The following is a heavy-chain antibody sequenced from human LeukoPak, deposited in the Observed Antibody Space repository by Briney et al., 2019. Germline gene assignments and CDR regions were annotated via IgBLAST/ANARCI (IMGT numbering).Heavy chain of an antibody. CDR3: ARGGGLYCSGGSRDAFDI. J-gene: IGHJ3*02. V-gene: IGHV1-8*01. CDR1: GYTFTSYD. D-gene: IGHD2-15*01. Sequence: ASVKVSCKASGYTFTSYDINWVRQPTGQGLEWMGWMNPNSGNTGYAQKFQGRVTMTRNTSISTAYMELSSLRSEDTAVYYCARGGGLYCSGGSRDAFDIWGQGTMVTVSS. CDR2: MNPNSGNT.